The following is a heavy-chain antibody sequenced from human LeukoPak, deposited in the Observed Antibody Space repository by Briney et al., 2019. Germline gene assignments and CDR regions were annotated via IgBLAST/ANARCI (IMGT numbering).Heavy chain of an antibody. J-gene: IGHJ6*04. Sequence: GGSLRLSCAASGFPFGSYSMNWVRQAPGKGLEWVSSISSSSSYIYYADSVKGRFTISRDNAKNSLYLQMNSLRAEDTAVYYCARPGSGRSYYYGMDVWGKGTTVTVSS. D-gene: IGHD3-10*01. CDR3: ARPGSGRSYYYGMDV. CDR2: ISSSSSYI. CDR1: GFPFGSYS. V-gene: IGHV3-21*01.